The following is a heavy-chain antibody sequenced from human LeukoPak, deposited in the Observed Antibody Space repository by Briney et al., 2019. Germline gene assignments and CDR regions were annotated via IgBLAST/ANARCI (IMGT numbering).Heavy chain of an antibody. J-gene: IGHJ3*02. CDR3: AKRDAKISGSDSFDI. CDR1: GFTFSKYG. CDR2: IWNDGSHE. V-gene: IGHV3-33*06. D-gene: IGHD3-10*01. Sequence: AGGSLRLSCAGSGFTFSKYGMHWVRQAPGKALEWVAVIWNDGSHENYADSVKDRFTISRDNSENTLYLQMSSLRAEDTAMYFCAKRDAKISGSDSFDIWGQGTMVSVSS.